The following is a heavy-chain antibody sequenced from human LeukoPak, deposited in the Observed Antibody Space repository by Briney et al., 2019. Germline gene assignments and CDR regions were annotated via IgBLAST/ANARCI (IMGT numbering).Heavy chain of an antibody. D-gene: IGHD6-19*01. CDR2: IYPDDSET. V-gene: IGHV5-51*01. CDR1: GYSFTSYW. CDR3: ARRVAALGAFDI. Sequence: GESLKISCRGSGYSFTSYWIAWVRQMPGKGLEWMGIIYPDDSETRYSPSFQGQVTISADKSISTAYLQWSSLKASDTAMYYCARRVAALGAFDIWGQGTMVTVSS. J-gene: IGHJ3*02.